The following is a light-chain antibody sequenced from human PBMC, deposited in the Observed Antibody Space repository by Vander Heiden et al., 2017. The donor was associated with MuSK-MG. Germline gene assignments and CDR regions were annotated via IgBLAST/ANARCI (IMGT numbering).Light chain of an antibody. J-gene: IGKJ2*01. Sequence: DIQMTQSPSTLSASVGDRVTITCRASQNIHNWLAWYQQKPGKPPKLLMYEVSNLEGGVPSRFSGSGSGTEFTLTISSLQPEDFATYYCQQYHSFSGSTFGQGTKLEI. CDR2: EVS. CDR1: QNIHNW. CDR3: QQYHSFSGST. V-gene: IGKV1-5*01.